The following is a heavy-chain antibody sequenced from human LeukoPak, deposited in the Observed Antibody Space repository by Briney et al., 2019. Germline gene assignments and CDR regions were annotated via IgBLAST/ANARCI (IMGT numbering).Heavy chain of an antibody. CDR1: GFTFDDYA. D-gene: IGHD3-16*01. J-gene: IGHJ3*02. CDR2: ISWNSGSI. Sequence: GRSLRLSCAASGFTFDDYAMHWVRQAPGKGLEWVSGISWNSGSIGYADSVKGRFTISRDNAKNSLYLQMNSLRAEDTAVYYCARDGKGVMGAFDIWGQGTMVTVSS. V-gene: IGHV3-9*01. CDR3: ARDGKGVMGAFDI.